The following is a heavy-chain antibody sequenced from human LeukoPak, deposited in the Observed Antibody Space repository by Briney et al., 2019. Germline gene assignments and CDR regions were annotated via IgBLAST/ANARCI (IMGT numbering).Heavy chain of an antibody. V-gene: IGHV3-7*03. CDR2: INHNGNVN. Sequence: PGGSLRLSCAASGFTFSSYWMNWDRQAPGKGLEWVASINHNGNVNYYVDSVKGRFTISRDNAKNSLYLQVSNLRAEDTAVYFCARGGGLDVWGQGATVTVSS. CDR3: ARGGGLDV. D-gene: IGHD3-16*01. CDR1: GFTFSSYW. J-gene: IGHJ6*02.